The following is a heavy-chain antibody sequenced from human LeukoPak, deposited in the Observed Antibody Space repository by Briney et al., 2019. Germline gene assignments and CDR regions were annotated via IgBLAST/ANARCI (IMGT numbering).Heavy chain of an antibody. CDR3: ATPGGWYRMYYLDY. V-gene: IGHV1-24*01. CDR1: GYTLTELS. CDR2: FDPEDGET. D-gene: IGHD6-19*01. J-gene: IGHJ4*02. Sequence: ASVKVSCKVSGYTLTELSMHLVRQAPGKGLDWMGGFDPEDGETIYAQKFQGRVTMNEDTSTDTAYMELSSLRSEDTAVYYCATPGGWYRMYYLDYWGQRTRVSVSS.